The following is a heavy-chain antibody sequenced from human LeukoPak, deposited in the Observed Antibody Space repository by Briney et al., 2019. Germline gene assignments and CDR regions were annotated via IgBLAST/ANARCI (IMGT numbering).Heavy chain of an antibody. J-gene: IGHJ4*02. Sequence: PGGSLRLSCAASGFTFSSYWMSWVRQAPGKGLEWVANIKEDGTVIYYVDSAKGRFTISRDNAKNSVYLQMNSLRADDTATYHCARIGYSSSSFDYWGQGTQVTVSS. CDR2: IKEDGTVI. D-gene: IGHD6-6*01. CDR3: ARIGYSSSSFDY. CDR1: GFTFSSYW. V-gene: IGHV3-7*01.